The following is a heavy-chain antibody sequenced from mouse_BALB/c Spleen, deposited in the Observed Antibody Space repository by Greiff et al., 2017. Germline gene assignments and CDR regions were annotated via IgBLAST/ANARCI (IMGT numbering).Heavy chain of an antibody. Sequence: EVQLMESGPSLVKPSQTLSLTCSVTGDSITSGYWNWIRKFPGNKLEYMGYISYSGSTYYNPSLKSRISITRDTSKNQYYLQLNSVTTEDTATYYCARAYYGSSYWYFDVWGAGTTVTVSS. V-gene: IGHV3-8*02. CDR3: ARAYYGSSYWYFDV. CDR2: ISYSGST. J-gene: IGHJ1*01. D-gene: IGHD1-1*01. CDR1: GDSITSGY.